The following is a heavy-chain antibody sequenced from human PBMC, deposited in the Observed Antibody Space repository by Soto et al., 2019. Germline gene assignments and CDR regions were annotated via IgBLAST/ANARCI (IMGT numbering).Heavy chain of an antibody. CDR3: ARDHHRYSGYDYVDY. D-gene: IGHD5-12*01. J-gene: IGHJ4*02. Sequence: QVQLVESGGGLVKPGGSLRLSCVASGFTFSDYYMSWIRQAPGKGLEWVSYISSSSSYTYYADSVKGRFTISRDNAKNSLYLQMNSLRAEDTAVYYCARDHHRYSGYDYVDYWGQGTLVTVSS. CDR1: GFTFSDYY. V-gene: IGHV3-11*05. CDR2: ISSSSSYT.